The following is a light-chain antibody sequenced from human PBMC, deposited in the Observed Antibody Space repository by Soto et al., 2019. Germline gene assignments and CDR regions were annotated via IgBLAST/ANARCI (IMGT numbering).Light chain of an antibody. CDR2: AAS. CDR3: QQANSFPIT. V-gene: IGKV1-12*01. Sequence: DIQMTQSPSSVSASVGDRVTVTCRASQGISSWLAWYQKKPGKAPKLLIYAASSLQSGVPSRFSGSGSGTDFTLTISGLQPEDCAIYFCQQANSFPITFGQGTRLEIK. J-gene: IGKJ5*01. CDR1: QGISSW.